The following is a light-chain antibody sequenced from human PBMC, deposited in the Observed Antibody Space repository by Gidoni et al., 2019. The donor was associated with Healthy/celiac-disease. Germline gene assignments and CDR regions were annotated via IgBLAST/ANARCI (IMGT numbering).Light chain of an antibody. CDR3: QQYNSYSCS. V-gene: IGKV1-5*03. CDR2: KAS. CDR1: QSISSW. Sequence: IQMTQSPSTLSASVGDRVTITCRASQSISSWLAWYQQKPGKAPKLLIYKASSLESGVPSRFSGSGSGTEFTLTISSLQPDDFATYYCQQYNSYSCSFGQXTKLEIK. J-gene: IGKJ2*04.